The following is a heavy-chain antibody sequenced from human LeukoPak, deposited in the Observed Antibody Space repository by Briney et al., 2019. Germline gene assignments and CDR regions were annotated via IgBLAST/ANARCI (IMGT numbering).Heavy chain of an antibody. CDR3: AVTSRSYAFDY. Sequence: ASVKVSCKASGYSFTGYFLHWVRQAPGQGLEWMGWINPNSGVTNYAQKFQGSLTMTRDPSISTAYMELSSLTSDDTAMYYCAVTSRSYAFDYWGPGTLVTVSS. CDR1: GYSFTGYF. V-gene: IGHV1-2*02. D-gene: IGHD3-16*01. J-gene: IGHJ4*02. CDR2: INPNSGVT.